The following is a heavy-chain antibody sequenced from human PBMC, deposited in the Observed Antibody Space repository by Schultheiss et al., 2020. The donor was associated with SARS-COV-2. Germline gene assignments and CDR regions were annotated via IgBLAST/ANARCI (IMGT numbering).Heavy chain of an antibody. Sequence: SETLSLTCTVSGVSINSTSDFWDWIRQPPGKGLEWIGSIYYSGSTYYNPSLKSRVTISVDTSNNQFFLRLNSVTAADTAVYYCASMTYHDSRGIDSWGQGTLVTVSS. CDR2: IYYSGST. D-gene: IGHD3-22*01. CDR3: ASMTYHDSRGIDS. J-gene: IGHJ4*02. V-gene: IGHV4-39*01. CDR1: GVSINSTSDF.